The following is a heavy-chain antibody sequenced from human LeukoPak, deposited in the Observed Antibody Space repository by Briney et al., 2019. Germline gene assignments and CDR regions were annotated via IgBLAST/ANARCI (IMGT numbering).Heavy chain of an antibody. D-gene: IGHD3-10*01. J-gene: IGHJ4*02. CDR2: INPNSGGT. V-gene: IGHV1-2*06. Sequence: ASVKVSCKASGYTFIGYYMHWVRQAPGQGLEWMGRINPNSGGTNYAQKFQGGVTMTRDTSISTAYMELSRLRSDDTAVYYCARSSTPYYYGSGSYYIGDYWGQGTLVTVSS. CDR3: ARSSTPYYYGSGSYYIGDY. CDR1: GYTFIGYY.